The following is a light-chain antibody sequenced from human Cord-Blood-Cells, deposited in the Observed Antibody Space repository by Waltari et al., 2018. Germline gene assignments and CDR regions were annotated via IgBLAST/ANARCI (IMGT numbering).Light chain of an antibody. CDR1: SSDVGGYNY. CDR3: SSYTSSSTWV. CDR2: DVS. Sequence: QSALTQPAYVSGSPGQSITISCTGTSSDVGGYNYVPWYQQHPGKAPKLMIYDVSKRPSGVSNRFSGSKSGNTASLTISGLQAEDEADYYCSSYTSSSTWVFGGGTKLTVL. V-gene: IGLV2-14*01. J-gene: IGLJ3*02.